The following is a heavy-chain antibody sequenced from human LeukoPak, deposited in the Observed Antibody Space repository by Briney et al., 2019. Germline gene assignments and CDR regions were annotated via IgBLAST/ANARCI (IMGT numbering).Heavy chain of an antibody. CDR3: ARYCTSTTCILRGFDY. CDR2: IYHTGSA. Sequence: SETLSLTCTVSGGSISRHYWSWIRQPPGKGLEWIANIYHTGSAHYNPSLKSRVTISVDTSKNQFSLKLSSVTAADTAVYYCARYCTSTTCILRGFDYWGQGTLVTVSS. D-gene: IGHD2-2*01. CDR1: GGSISRHY. V-gene: IGHV4-59*08. J-gene: IGHJ4*02.